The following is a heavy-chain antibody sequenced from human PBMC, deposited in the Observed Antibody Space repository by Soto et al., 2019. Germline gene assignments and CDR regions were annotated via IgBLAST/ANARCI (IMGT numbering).Heavy chain of an antibody. V-gene: IGHV3-23*01. CDR2: ISGSGGST. Sequence: GGSLRLSCAASGFTFSSYAMSWVRQAPGKGLEWVSAISGSGGSTYYADSVKGRFTIPRDNSKNTLYLQMNSLRAEDTAVYYCAKAPPGDFWSGYYSGPWFDPWGQGTLVTVSS. CDR1: GFTFSSYA. D-gene: IGHD3-3*01. CDR3: AKAPPGDFWSGYYSGPWFDP. J-gene: IGHJ5*02.